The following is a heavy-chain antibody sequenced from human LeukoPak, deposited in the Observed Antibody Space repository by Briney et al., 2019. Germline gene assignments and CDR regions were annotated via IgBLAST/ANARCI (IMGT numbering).Heavy chain of an antibody. CDR3: ARATWKTDYYDSSGYNNFDY. CDR1: GGTFSSYA. Sequence: SVKVSCKASGGTFSSYAISWVRQAPGQGLEWMGRIIPILGIANYAQKFQGRVTITADKSTSTAYMELSSLRSEDTAVYYCARATWKTDYYDSSGYNNFDYWGQGTLVTVSS. J-gene: IGHJ4*02. D-gene: IGHD3-22*01. CDR2: IIPILGIA. V-gene: IGHV1-69*04.